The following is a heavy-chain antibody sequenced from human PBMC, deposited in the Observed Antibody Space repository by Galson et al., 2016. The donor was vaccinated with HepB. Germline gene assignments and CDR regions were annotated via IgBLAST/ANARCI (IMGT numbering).Heavy chain of an antibody. CDR3: ARGKSLWTTPWNYGLDV. J-gene: IGHJ6*04. Sequence: SLRLSCAASGFTFITYDIHWVRQPPGKGLEWVSAIGTAAGGTHYAASVEGRFTVSRENAKNSLFLQMHSLRAEDTAVYYCARGKSLWTTPWNYGLDVWGKGTTVTVSS. CDR2: IGTAAGGT. D-gene: IGHD3-10*01. V-gene: IGHV3-13*01. CDR1: GFTFITYD.